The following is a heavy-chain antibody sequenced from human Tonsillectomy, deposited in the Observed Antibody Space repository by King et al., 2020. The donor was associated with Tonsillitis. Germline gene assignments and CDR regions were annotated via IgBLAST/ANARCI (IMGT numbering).Heavy chain of an antibody. CDR2: ISGSGAFT. CDR1: GFTFSTYA. J-gene: IGHJ4*02. Sequence: VQLVESGGGLVQPGGSLRLSCAASGFTFSTYAMNWVRQAPGKGLEWVSAISGSGAFTYYADSVRGRFTISRDNSKKTLYLQMHSLRVEDTAVYYCAKDLALATTAPGLFNYWGQGTLVTVSA. CDR3: AKDLALATTAPGLFNY. D-gene: IGHD5-12*01. V-gene: IGHV3-23*04.